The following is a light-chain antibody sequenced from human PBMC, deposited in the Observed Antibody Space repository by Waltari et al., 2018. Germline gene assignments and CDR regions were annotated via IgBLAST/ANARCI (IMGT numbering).Light chain of an antibody. CDR3: QQYKNWFWT. CDR2: GAS. V-gene: IGKV3-15*01. J-gene: IGKJ1*01. CDR1: QSVSSN. Sequence: DIALTQSPATLSVSPGEGATLSCRASQSVSSNLAWYQQKPGQAPRLLIYGASTRATGIPARFSGSGSGTDFTLTISSMQSEDFAVYYCQQYKNWFWTFGQGTKVEI.